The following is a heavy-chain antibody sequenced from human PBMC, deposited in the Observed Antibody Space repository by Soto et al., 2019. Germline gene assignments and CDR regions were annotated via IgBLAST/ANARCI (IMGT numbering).Heavy chain of an antibody. D-gene: IGHD6-19*01. Sequence: SDTLSLTCTVSGGSISMYYWSWIRQPPGKGLEWIGYIYYSGSTNYNPSLKSRVTISVDTSKNQFSLKLSSVTAADTAVYYCAREIIAVAVNITNNYYYYYGMDVWGQGTTVTVS. CDR2: IYYSGST. CDR1: GGSISMYY. J-gene: IGHJ6*02. CDR3: AREIIAVAVNITNNYYYYYGMDV. V-gene: IGHV4-59*13.